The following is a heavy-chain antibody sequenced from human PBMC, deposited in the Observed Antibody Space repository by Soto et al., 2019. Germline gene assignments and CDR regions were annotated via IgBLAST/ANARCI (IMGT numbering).Heavy chain of an antibody. J-gene: IGHJ4*02. CDR3: AKDSYDDDSRGYYVFDY. Sequence: QVQLVESGGGVVQPGRSLRLSCADSGLTFSSYGMHWVRQAPGKGLEWVAGISYDGSNNYSADSVKGRFTISSDNSKNTLYLQMNSLRTEDTAVYYCAKDSYDDDSRGYYVFDYWGQGTLVTVSA. CDR1: GLTFSSYG. V-gene: IGHV3-30*18. CDR2: ISYDGSNN. D-gene: IGHD3-22*01.